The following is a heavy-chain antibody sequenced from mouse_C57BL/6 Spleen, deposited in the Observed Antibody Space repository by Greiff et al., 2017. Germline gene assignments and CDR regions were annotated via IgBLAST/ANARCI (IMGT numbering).Heavy chain of an antibody. CDR3: ARWGFACYNNYEAY. CDR2: IYPGSGST. Sequence: QVQLQQPGAELVKPGASVKMSCKASGYTFTSYWITWVKQRPGQGLEWIGDIYPGSGSTNYNEKFKSKATLTVDTSSSTAYMQLSSLTSEDSAVYYCARWGFACYNNYEAYWGQGTLVTVSA. CDR1: GYTFTSYW. J-gene: IGHJ3*01. V-gene: IGHV1-55*01. D-gene: IGHD2-5*01.